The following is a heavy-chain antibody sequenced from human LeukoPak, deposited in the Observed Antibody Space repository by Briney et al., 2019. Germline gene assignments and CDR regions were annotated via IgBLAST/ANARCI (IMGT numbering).Heavy chain of an antibody. J-gene: IGHJ5*02. D-gene: IGHD2-15*01. Sequence: RSETLSLTCAVYGGSFSGYYWSWIRQPPGKGLEWIGEINHSGSTNYNPSLKSRVTISVDTSKNQFSLKLSSVTAADTAVYYCARHRCSGGSCYPMNWFDPWGQGTLVTVSP. CDR2: INHSGST. V-gene: IGHV4-34*01. CDR3: ARHRCSGGSCYPMNWFDP. CDR1: GGSFSGYY.